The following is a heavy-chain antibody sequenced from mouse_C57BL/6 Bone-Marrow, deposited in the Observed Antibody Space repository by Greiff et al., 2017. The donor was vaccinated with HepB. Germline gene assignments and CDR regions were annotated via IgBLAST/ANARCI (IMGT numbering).Heavy chain of an antibody. CDR2: INPSTGGT. D-gene: IGHD2-4*01. J-gene: IGHJ3*01. V-gene: IGHV1-42*01. CDR1: GYSFTGYY. Sequence: VQLKQSGPELVKPGASVKISCKASGYSFTGYYMNWVKQSPEKSLEWIGEINPSTGGTTYNQKFKAKATLTVDKSSSTAYMQLKSLTSEDSAVYYCARRDYDYDGGFAYWGQGTLVTVSA. CDR3: ARRDYDYDGGFAY.